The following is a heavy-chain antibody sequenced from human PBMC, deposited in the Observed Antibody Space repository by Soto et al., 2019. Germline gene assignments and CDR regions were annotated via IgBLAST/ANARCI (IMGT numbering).Heavy chain of an antibody. J-gene: IGHJ4*02. D-gene: IGHD4-17*01. Sequence: GGSLRLSXAASGFTFSNYDMHWVRQATGKGLEWVSVIGTAGDTYYPGSVKGRFTISRENAKNSLYLQMNSLRAGDTAVYYCARALYGGPPDNWGQGTLVTVSS. V-gene: IGHV3-13*01. CDR1: GFTFSNYD. CDR3: ARALYGGPPDN. CDR2: IGTAGDT.